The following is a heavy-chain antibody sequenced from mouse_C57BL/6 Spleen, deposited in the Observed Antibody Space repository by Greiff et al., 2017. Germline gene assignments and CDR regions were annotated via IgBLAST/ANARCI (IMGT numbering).Heavy chain of an antibody. J-gene: IGHJ3*01. CDR3: ARVDYDSGSSAAWFAY. CDR1: GYTFTSYW. Sequence: QVQLQQPGAELVKPGASVKLSCKASGYTFTSYWMHWVKQRPGQGLEWIGKITPSNGGTNYNEKFKSKATLTVDKSSSTAYMQLSSLTSEDSAVYYCARVDYDSGSSAAWFAYWGQGTLGTVSA. D-gene: IGHD1-1*01. CDR2: ITPSNGGT. V-gene: IGHV1-53*01.